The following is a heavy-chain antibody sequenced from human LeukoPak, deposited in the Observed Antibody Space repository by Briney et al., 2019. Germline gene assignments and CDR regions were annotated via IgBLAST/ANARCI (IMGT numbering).Heavy chain of an antibody. CDR3: ARELREHGVFDI. V-gene: IGHV3-30*02. D-gene: IGHD1-26*01. CDR1: RFTFSSYG. J-gene: IGHJ3*02. CDR2: IQYDGSNE. Sequence: GGSLRLSCAASRFTFSSYGMHWVRQAPGKGLEWVAYIQYDGSNEQYADSVKGRFSISRDSSKNILYVQMNSLTAEDTAVYYCARELREHGVFDIWGQGTMVTVSS.